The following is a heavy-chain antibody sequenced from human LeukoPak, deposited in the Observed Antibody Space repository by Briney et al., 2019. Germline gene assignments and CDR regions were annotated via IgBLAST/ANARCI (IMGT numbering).Heavy chain of an antibody. Sequence: LRLSCAASGFTFSDYYMSWIRQPPGKGLEWIGEIYHSGSTNYNPSLKSRVTISVDKSKNQFSLKLSSVTAADTAVYYCARGENGIAVAVGGYFDYWGQGTLVTVSS. D-gene: IGHD6-19*01. CDR2: IYHSGST. CDR1: GFTFSDYY. J-gene: IGHJ4*02. CDR3: ARGENGIAVAVGGYFDY. V-gene: IGHV4-34*01.